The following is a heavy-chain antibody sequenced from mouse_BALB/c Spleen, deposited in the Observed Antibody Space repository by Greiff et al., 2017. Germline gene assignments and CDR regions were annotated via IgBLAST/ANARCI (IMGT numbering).Heavy chain of an antibody. J-gene: IGHJ4*01. Sequence: EVHLVESGGGLVKPGGSLKLSCAASGFAFSSYDMSWVRQTPEKRLEWVAYISSGGGSTYYPDTVKGRFTISRDNAKNTLYLQMSSLKSEDTAMYYCARHFGNAMDYWGQGTSVTVSS. V-gene: IGHV5-12-1*01. CDR3: ARHFGNAMDY. CDR1: GFAFSSYD. D-gene: IGHD2-1*01. CDR2: ISSGGGST.